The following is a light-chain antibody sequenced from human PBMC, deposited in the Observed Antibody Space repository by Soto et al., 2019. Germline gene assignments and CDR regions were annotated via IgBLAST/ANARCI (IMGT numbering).Light chain of an antibody. Sequence: EIVLTQSPDTLSLWPVEIAARAFMGSQSIRSERLAWYQQKPGQAPRLVIFDASNRASGMPERFSGSGSGTDFTLTIARLEPEDFAVYYCQEYDGAPITFGLGTRLEIK. CDR3: QEYDGAPIT. V-gene: IGKV3-20*01. CDR2: DAS. CDR1: QSIRSER. J-gene: IGKJ5*01.